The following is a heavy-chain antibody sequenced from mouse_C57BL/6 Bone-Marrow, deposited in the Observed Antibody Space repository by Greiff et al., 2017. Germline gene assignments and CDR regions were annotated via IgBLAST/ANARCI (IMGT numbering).Heavy chain of an antibody. CDR3: ARGGDFDY. CDR2: IYPGSGNT. J-gene: IGHJ2*01. V-gene: IGHV1-76*01. CDR1: GYTFTDYY. Sequence: VQGVESGAELVRPGASVKLSCKASGYTFTDYYINWVKQRPGQGLEWIARIYPGSGNTYYNEKFKGKATLTAEKSSSTAYMQLSSLTSEDSAVYFCARGGDFDYWGQGTTLTVSS.